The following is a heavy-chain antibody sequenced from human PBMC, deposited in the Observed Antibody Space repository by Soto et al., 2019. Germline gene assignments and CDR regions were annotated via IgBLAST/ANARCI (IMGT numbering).Heavy chain of an antibody. D-gene: IGHD2-2*01. CDR1: GFTFSSYA. CDR3: ANLPGVLAAMLDPRLNYYYYGMDV. Sequence: QVQLVESGGGVVQPGRSLRLSCAASGFTFSSYAMHWVRQAPGKGLEWVAVISYDGSNKYYADSVKGRFTISRDNSKNTLYLQMNSLRAEDTAVYYCANLPGVLAAMLDPRLNYYYYGMDVWGQGTTVTVSS. J-gene: IGHJ6*02. CDR2: ISYDGSNK. V-gene: IGHV3-30-3*01.